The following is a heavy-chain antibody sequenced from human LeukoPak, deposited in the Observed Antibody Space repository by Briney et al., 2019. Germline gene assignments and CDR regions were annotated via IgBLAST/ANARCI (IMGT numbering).Heavy chain of an antibody. J-gene: IGHJ4*02. D-gene: IGHD6-6*01. CDR3: ARYSSSSRHKDY. V-gene: IGHV3-7*01. Sequence: PGGSLRLSCATSGFTFSSYWMSWVRQAPGKGLEWVANINQHGNEKYYVDSVKGRFTISRDNAKNSLYLQMNSLRAEDTAVYYCARYSSSSRHKDYWGQGTLVTVSS. CDR1: GFTFSSYW. CDR2: INQHGNEK.